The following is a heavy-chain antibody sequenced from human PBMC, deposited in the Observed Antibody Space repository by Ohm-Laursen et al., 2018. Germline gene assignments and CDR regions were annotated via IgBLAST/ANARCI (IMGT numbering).Heavy chain of an antibody. CDR3: AREGPARYSMKNGFDL. CDR2: IKQGGSEK. D-gene: IGHD5-18*01. Sequence: SLRLSCSASGFTFSNYWMSWVRQAPGKGLEWVASIKQGGSEKYYVDSVKGRLTISRDSAKNSQHLQMDSLRVEDTAVYYCAREGPARYSMKNGFDLWGQGTMVTVSS. J-gene: IGHJ3*01. V-gene: IGHV3-7*01. CDR1: GFTFSNYW.